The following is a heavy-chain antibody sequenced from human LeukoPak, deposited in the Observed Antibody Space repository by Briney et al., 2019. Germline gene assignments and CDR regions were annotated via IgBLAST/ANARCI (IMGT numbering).Heavy chain of an antibody. J-gene: IGHJ6*02. V-gene: IGHV3-33*01. CDR1: GFTFSSYG. CDR3: ARGQPPSYYDMDV. D-gene: IGHD6-13*01. CDR2: IWSDGSTK. Sequence: GRSLRLSCAASGFTFSSYGMHWVRQAPGKGLEWVAVIWSDGSTKYYADSVKSRFTISRDNSKNTLYLQMNSLRAEDTAVYYCARGQPPSYYDMDVWGQGTTVTVSS.